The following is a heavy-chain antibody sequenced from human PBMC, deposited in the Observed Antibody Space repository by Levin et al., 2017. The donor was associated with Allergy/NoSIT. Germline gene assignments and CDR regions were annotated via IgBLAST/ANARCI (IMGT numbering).Heavy chain of an antibody. D-gene: IGHD3-10*01. V-gene: IGHV3-21*01. CDR2: ISSSSSYI. Sequence: GGSLRLSCAASGFTFSSYSMNWVRQAPGKGLEWVSSISSSSSYIYYADSVKGRFTISRDNAKNSLYLQMNSLRAEDTAVYYCARALRITMVRGVYADWYYGMDGWGQGTTVTVSS. CDR3: ARALRITMVRGVYADWYYGMDG. J-gene: IGHJ6*02. CDR1: GFTFSSYS.